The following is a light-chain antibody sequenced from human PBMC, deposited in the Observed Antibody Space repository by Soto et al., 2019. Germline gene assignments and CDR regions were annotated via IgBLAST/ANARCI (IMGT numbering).Light chain of an antibody. CDR3: QQYGSSPRT. Sequence: EIVMTQSPATLSVSPGERATLSCRASQSVNSYLGWYQQKPGQAPRLLIYGTSKRAADIPDRFSGSGSGTDFTLTISRLEAEDSAVYYCQQYGSSPRTFGQGTKVDIK. CDR2: GTS. CDR1: QSVNSY. J-gene: IGKJ1*01. V-gene: IGKV3-20*01.